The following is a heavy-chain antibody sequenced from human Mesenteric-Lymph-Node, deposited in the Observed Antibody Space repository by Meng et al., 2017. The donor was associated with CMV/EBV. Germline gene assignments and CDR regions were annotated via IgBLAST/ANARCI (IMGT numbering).Heavy chain of an antibody. Sequence: SETLSLTCTVSGGSVSSGSYYWGWIRQPPGKGQEWIGSIYYSGSTYYNPSLKSRVTISVDTSKNQFSLKLSSVTAADTAVYYCARESYDFSNGMDVWGQGTTVTVSS. CDR1: GGSVSSGSYY. CDR3: ARESYDFSNGMDV. V-gene: IGHV4-39*07. J-gene: IGHJ6*02. D-gene: IGHD3-3*01. CDR2: IYYSGST.